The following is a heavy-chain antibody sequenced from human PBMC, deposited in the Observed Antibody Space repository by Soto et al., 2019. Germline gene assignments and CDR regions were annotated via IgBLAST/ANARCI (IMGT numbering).Heavy chain of an antibody. CDR3: ARHPPTIFGVVAPYIDY. V-gene: IGHV4-39*01. J-gene: IGHJ4*02. D-gene: IGHD3-3*01. Sequence: SETLSLTCTVSGGSITTSSYYWGWIRQPPGKGLEWIGSVYYSGSTYYSPSLKSRLTISVDTSKNHFSLKLSSVTAADTAVYYCARHPPTIFGVVAPYIDYWGQGTLVTVSS. CDR1: GGSITTSSYY. CDR2: VYYSGST.